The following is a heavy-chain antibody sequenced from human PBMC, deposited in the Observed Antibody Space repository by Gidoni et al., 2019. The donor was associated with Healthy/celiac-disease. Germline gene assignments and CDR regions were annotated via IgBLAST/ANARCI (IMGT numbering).Heavy chain of an antibody. CDR1: AGSISSSSSY. Sequence: QLQLQESGPGLVKPSETLSLTCPVPAGSISSSSSYWGWIRQPPGKGLEWIGSIYYSGSTYYNPSLKSRVTISVDTSKNQFSLKLSSVTAADTAVYYCARGGSPHYYDSSGRTDNYYFDYWGQGTLVTVSS. CDR3: ARGGSPHYYDSSGRTDNYYFDY. J-gene: IGHJ4*02. CDR2: IYYSGST. V-gene: IGHV4-39*07. D-gene: IGHD3-22*01.